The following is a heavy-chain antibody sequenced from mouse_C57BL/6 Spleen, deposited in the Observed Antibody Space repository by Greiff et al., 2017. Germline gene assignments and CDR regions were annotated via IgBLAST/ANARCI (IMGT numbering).Heavy chain of an antibody. J-gene: IGHJ4*01. CDR3: ARGYYCSSPYMDY. CDR2: IHPNSGST. CDR1: GYTFTSYW. V-gene: IGHV1-64*01. D-gene: IGHD1-1*01. Sequence: VQLQQPGAELVKPGASVKLSCKASGYTFTSYWMHWVKQRPGQGLEWIGMIHPNSGSTNYNEKFKSKATLTVDKSSSTAYMQLSSLTSEDSAVYYCARGYYCSSPYMDYWGQGTSATASS.